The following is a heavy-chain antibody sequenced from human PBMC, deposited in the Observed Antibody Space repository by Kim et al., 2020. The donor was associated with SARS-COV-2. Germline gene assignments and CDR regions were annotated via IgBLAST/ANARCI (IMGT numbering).Heavy chain of an antibody. CDR1: GGSVSSGSYY. Sequence: SETLSLTCTVSGGSVSSGSYYWSWIRQPPGKGLEWIGYIYYSGSTNYNPSLKSRVTISVDTSKNQFSLKLSSVTAADTAVYYCARDRQLRMLGDYYYYGMDVWGQGTTVTVSS. CDR3: ARDRQLRMLGDYYYYGMDV. CDR2: IYYSGST. D-gene: IGHD2-8*01. J-gene: IGHJ6*02. V-gene: IGHV4-61*01.